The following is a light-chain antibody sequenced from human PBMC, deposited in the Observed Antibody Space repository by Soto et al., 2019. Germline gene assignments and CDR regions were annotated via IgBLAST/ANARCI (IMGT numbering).Light chain of an antibody. J-gene: IGKJ4*01. CDR1: QGISSA. CDR3: QQFQSYALT. Sequence: AIQLTQSPSSLSASVGDRVTITCRASQGISSALAWYQHKPGRAPRLLIYDAYSLQSGVSSRFSGSGSGTDFTLTISSLQPEDFATYYCQQFQSYALTFGGGTKLEIE. CDR2: DAY. V-gene: IGKV1-13*02.